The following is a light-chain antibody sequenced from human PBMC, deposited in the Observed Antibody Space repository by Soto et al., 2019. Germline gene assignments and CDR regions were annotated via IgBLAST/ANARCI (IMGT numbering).Light chain of an antibody. CDR1: SSDVGAYDY. V-gene: IGLV2-14*01. Sequence: QSALTQPASVSGSPGQSIAISCTGTSSDVGAYDYVSWYQQHPGEAPKVKIYDVSHRPSGVSDRFSGSKSGNTASLTISGRQAEDEAEYYCSSYAKSGSVVFGGGTKLTVL. CDR3: SSYAKSGSVV. CDR2: DVS. J-gene: IGLJ2*01.